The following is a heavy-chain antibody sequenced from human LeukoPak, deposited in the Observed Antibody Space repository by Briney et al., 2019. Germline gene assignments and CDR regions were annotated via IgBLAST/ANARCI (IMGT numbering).Heavy chain of an antibody. D-gene: IGHD5-24*01. CDR1: GGSISSSSYY. CDR2: IYYSGST. J-gene: IGHJ4*02. V-gene: IGHV4-39*01. CDR3: ARAVEMATNPFDY. Sequence: PSETLSLTCTVSGGSISSSSYYWGWIRQPPGKGLEWIGSIYYSGSTYYNPSLKSRVTISVDTSKNQFSLKLSSVTAADTAVYYCARAVEMATNPFDYWGQGTLVTVSS.